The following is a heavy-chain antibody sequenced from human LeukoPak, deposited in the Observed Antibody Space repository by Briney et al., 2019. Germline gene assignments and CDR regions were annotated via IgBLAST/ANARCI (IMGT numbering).Heavy chain of an antibody. CDR3: ARVSVVKTYYFDF. CDR2: IFYTGST. CDR1: GGSVSSADHY. V-gene: IGHV4-61*08. D-gene: IGHD3-10*01. Sequence: SETLSLTCTVSGGSVSSADHYWRWIRQPPGRGQEWLGYIFYTGSTNSNPSLKSRVTMSVDTSTNQFSLSLSSVTAADTAVYFCARVSVVKTYYFDFWGRGTLVIVSS. J-gene: IGHJ4*02.